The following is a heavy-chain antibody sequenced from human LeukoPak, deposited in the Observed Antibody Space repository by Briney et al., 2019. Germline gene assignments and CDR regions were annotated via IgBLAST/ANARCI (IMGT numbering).Heavy chain of an antibody. Sequence: GESLQISCKGSGYSFTSYWIGWVRQMPGKGLEWMGIIYPGDSDTRYSPSFQGQVTISADKSISTAYLQWSSLKASDTAMYYCARFLYYYDSSGYYPDAFDIWGQGTMVTVSS. CDR1: GYSFTSYW. CDR2: IYPGDSDT. D-gene: IGHD3-22*01. J-gene: IGHJ3*02. V-gene: IGHV5-51*01. CDR3: ARFLYYYDSSGYYPDAFDI.